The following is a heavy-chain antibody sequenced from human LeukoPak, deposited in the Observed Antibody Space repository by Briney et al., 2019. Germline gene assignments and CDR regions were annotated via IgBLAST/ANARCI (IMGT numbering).Heavy chain of an antibody. D-gene: IGHD6-19*01. CDR3: ARSIEQWLVLPAY. Sequence: SETLSLTCAVYGGSFSGYYWSWIRQPPGKGLEWIGYIYYSGSTNYNPSLKSRVTISVDTSKNQFSLKLNSVTAADTAVYYCARSIEQWLVLPAYWGQGTLVTVSS. CDR1: GGSFSGYY. V-gene: IGHV4-59*08. CDR2: IYYSGST. J-gene: IGHJ4*02.